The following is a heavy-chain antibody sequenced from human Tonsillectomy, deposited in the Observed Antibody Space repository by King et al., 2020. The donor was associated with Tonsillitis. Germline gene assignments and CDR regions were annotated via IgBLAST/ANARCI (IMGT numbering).Heavy chain of an antibody. D-gene: IGHD5-24*01. V-gene: IGHV1-2*02. CDR2: INPNSGGP. Sequence: VQLVESGAEVKKPGASVKVSCKASGYTFTGYYMQWVRQAPGQGLEWMGWINPNSGGPNYAQNFQGRVTMTRDTSISTAYMELSSLRSDDTAVYYCARDQVQMATSYNWFDPWGQGTLVTVSS. CDR3: ARDQVQMATSYNWFDP. CDR1: GYTFTGYY. J-gene: IGHJ5*02.